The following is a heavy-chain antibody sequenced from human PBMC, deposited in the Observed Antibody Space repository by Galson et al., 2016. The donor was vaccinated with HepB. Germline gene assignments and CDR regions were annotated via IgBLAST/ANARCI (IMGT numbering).Heavy chain of an antibody. D-gene: IGHD3-3*01. CDR3: ARGGTIFGAAFFDS. CDR2: INPNSGGT. CDR1: GYTFTGHY. J-gene: IGHJ4*02. Sequence: SGYTFTGHYLHWVRQAPGQGLEWMGWINPNSGGTKYAQKFQGRVTMTRDTSLRTTYMQLTRLRSDDTAVYFCARGGTIFGAAFFDSWGQGTLLSVSS. V-gene: IGHV1-2*02.